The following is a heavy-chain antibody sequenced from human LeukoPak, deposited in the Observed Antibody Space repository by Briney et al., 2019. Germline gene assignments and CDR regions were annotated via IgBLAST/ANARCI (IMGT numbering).Heavy chain of an antibody. D-gene: IGHD3-10*01. V-gene: IGHV1-18*01. CDR3: ASTAVYGSGSYGPVYYYGMDV. J-gene: IGHJ6*02. CDR2: ISAYNGNT. CDR1: GYTFTSYG. Sequence: ASVKVSCKASGYTFTSYGISWVRQAPGQGLEWMGWISAYNGNTNYAQKLQGRVTMTTDTSTSTAYMELRSLRSDDTAVYYCASTAVYGSGSYGPVYYYGMDVWGQGTTVTVSS.